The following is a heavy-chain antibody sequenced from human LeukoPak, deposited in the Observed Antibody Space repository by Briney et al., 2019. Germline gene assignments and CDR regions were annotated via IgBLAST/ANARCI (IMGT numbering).Heavy chain of an antibody. CDR2: INPNSGGT. Sequence: ASVSVSCKASGYTFTGYYMHWVRQSPGQRLEWMGWINPNSGGTNYAQKFQGRVTMTRDTSISTAYMEMSRLRSDDTAVYYCARALSPLVDYWGQGTLVTVSS. CDR3: ARALSPLVDY. V-gene: IGHV1-2*02. J-gene: IGHJ4*02. CDR1: GYTFTGYY.